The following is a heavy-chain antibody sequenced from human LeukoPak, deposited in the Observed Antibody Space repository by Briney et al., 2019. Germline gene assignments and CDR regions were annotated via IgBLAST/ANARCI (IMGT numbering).Heavy chain of an antibody. CDR3: ARLPRTYYYDSSGYYGFDY. J-gene: IGHJ4*02. CDR1: GLTFSSYS. Sequence: GGSLRLSCAASGLTFSSYSMNWVRQAPGKGLEWVSSISSSSSYIYYADSVKGRFTISRDNAKNSLYLQMNSLRAEDTAVYYCARLPRTYYYDSSGYYGFDYWGQGTLVTVSS. CDR2: ISSSSSYI. D-gene: IGHD3-22*01. V-gene: IGHV3-21*01.